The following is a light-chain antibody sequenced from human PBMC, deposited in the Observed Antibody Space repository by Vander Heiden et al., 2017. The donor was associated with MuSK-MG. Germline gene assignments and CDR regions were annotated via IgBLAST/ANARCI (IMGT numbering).Light chain of an antibody. V-gene: IGLV2-23*03. CDR2: AGS. J-gene: IGLJ2*01. Sequence: QSALTQPASESGPPGQSITISCTGTSSDVGSYNLVSWYQQHPGKAPKLMIYAGSKRPSGVSNRFSGSKSGNTASLTISGLQAEDEADYYCCSYAGSSTFVVFGGGTKLTVL. CDR3: CSYAGSSTFVV. CDR1: SSDVGSYNL.